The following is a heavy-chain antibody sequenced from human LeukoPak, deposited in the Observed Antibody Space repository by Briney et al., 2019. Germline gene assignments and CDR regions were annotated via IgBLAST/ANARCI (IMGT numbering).Heavy chain of an antibody. CDR2: IYYSGST. V-gene: IGHV4-59*01. CDR3: ARVAYYGSGSYYPDY. D-gene: IGHD3-10*01. J-gene: IGHJ4*02. CDR1: GGSISSYY. Sequence: SETLSLTCTVSGGSISSYYWSWIRQPPGKGLEWIGYIYYSGSTNYNPSLKSRDTISVDTSKNQFSLKLSSVTAADTAVYYCARVAYYGSGSYYPDYWGQGTLVTVSS.